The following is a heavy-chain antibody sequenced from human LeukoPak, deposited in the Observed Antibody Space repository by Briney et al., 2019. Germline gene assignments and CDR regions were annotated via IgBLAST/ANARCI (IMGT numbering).Heavy chain of an antibody. CDR1: GYTFTGYY. D-gene: IGHD3-10*01. V-gene: IGHV1-2*02. CDR2: INPNSGGT. J-gene: IGHJ5*02. CDR3: AREVRGIQSNWFDP. Sequence: EASVKVSCKASGYTFTGYYMHWVRQAPGQGLEWMGWINPNSGGTNYAQKFQGRVTMTRDTSISTAYMELSRLRSDDTAVYYCAREVRGIQSNWFDPWGQGTLVTVSS.